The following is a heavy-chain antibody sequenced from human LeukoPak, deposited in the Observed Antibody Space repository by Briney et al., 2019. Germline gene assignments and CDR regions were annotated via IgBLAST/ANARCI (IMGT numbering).Heavy chain of an antibody. V-gene: IGHV3-21*01. CDR1: GFTFSSYS. D-gene: IGHD3-10*01. J-gene: IGHJ4*02. CDR3: ARDFGDLTFDY. CDR2: ISSSSSYI. Sequence: GESLRLSCAASGFTFSSYSMNWVRQAPGKGLEWVSSISSSSSYIYYADSVKGRFTISRDNAKNPLYLQMNSLRAEDTAVYYRARDFGDLTFDYWGQGTLVTVSS.